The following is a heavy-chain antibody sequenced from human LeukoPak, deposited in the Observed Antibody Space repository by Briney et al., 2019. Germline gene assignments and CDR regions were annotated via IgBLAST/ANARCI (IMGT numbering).Heavy chain of an antibody. Sequence: SETLSLTCTVSGGSISITNYYWGWIRQPPGKGLEWTASIYYSGSTYYNPSLKSRVTISVDTSKNQFSLKLSSVTAADTAVHYCARRIIAVTGTVVYYFDSWGQGTLVTVSS. V-gene: IGHV4-39*01. D-gene: IGHD6-19*01. CDR2: IYYSGST. J-gene: IGHJ4*02. CDR1: GGSISITNYY. CDR3: ARRIIAVTGTVVYYFDS.